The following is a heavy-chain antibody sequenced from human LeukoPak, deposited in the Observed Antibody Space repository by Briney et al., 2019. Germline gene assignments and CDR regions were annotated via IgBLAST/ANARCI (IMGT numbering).Heavy chain of an antibody. D-gene: IGHD2-15*01. CDR3: ARGPHVVVVAATQGNYYYYGMDV. CDR2: INHSGST. V-gene: IGHV4-34*01. Sequence: ASETLSLSCAVYGGSFSGYYWSWIRQPPGKGLEWIGEINHSGSTNYNPSLKSRVTISVDTSKNQFSLKLSSVTAADTAVYYCARGPHVVVVAATQGNYYYYGMDVWGKGTTVTVSS. J-gene: IGHJ6*04. CDR1: GGSFSGYY.